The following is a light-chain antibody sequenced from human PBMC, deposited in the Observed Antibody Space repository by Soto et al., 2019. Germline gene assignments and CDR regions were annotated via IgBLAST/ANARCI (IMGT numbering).Light chain of an antibody. J-gene: IGKJ4*01. Sequence: DIELTQSPSSLAASVGDRVTITCRASQSINTYLNWYQQKGGKAPKLLIHGASSLKSGVPLRFSASGSGTDFSLTISSLQPEDFATYYCQQYYSTLLTFGGGTKVEI. CDR1: QSINTY. V-gene: IGKV1-39*01. CDR3: QQYYSTLLT. CDR2: GAS.